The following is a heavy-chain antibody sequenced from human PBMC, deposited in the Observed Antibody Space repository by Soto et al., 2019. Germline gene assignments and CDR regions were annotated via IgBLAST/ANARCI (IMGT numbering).Heavy chain of an antibody. CDR1: GGSISSGDYY. D-gene: IGHD5-12*01. CDR3: ARLPAEMATWAYYFDY. V-gene: IGHV4-39*01. J-gene: IGHJ4*02. CDR2: IYYSGST. Sequence: ASETLSLTCTVSGGSISSGDYYWSWIRQPPGKGLEWIGCIYYSGSTYYNPSLKSRVTISVDTSKNQFSLKLSSVTAADTAVYYCARLPAEMATWAYYFDYWGQGTLVTVSS.